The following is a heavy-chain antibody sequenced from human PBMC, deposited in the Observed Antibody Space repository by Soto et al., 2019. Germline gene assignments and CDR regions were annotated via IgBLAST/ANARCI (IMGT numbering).Heavy chain of an antibody. D-gene: IGHD3-10*01. Sequence: SETLSLTCAVYGGSFSGYYWSWIRQPPGKGLEWIGEINHSGSTNYNPSLKSRVTISVDTSKNQFSLKLSSVTAADTAVYYCARGHYYGPGSYYNVGGYYYGMDVWGQGTTVT. CDR2: INHSGST. V-gene: IGHV4-34*01. J-gene: IGHJ6*02. CDR3: ARGHYYGPGSYYNVGGYYYGMDV. CDR1: GGSFSGYY.